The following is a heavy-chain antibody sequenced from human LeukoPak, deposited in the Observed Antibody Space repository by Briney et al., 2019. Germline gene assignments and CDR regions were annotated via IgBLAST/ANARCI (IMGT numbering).Heavy chain of an antibody. Sequence: SETLSLTCTVSGGSLSSSSYYWGWLRPPPGKGLEWIGSIYYSGSTYYNPSLKSRVTISVDTSKNQFSLKLSSVTAADTAVYYCARQVFGVVITDWYFDLWGRGTLVTVSS. V-gene: IGHV4-39*01. D-gene: IGHD3-3*01. CDR1: GGSLSSSSYY. CDR2: IYYSGST. CDR3: ARQVFGVVITDWYFDL. J-gene: IGHJ2*01.